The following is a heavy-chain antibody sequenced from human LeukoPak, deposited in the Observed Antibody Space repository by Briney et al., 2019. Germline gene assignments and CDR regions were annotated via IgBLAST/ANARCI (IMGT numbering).Heavy chain of an antibody. CDR2: IKQDGSEK. Sequence: GGSLRLSCAASKFTFSSYWMSWVRQAPGKGLEWVANIKQDGSEKYYVDSVKGRFTISRDNAKNSLYLQLNSLRAEDTAVYYCARARGGYDFDYWGQGTLVTVSS. J-gene: IGHJ4*02. D-gene: IGHD5-12*01. CDR3: ARARGGYDFDY. CDR1: KFTFSSYW. V-gene: IGHV3-7*03.